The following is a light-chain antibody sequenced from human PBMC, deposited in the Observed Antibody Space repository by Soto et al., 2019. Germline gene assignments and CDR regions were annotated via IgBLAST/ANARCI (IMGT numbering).Light chain of an antibody. CDR1: QSIRNY. CDR3: QQSYSTAIT. V-gene: IGKV1-39*01. J-gene: IGKJ5*01. Sequence: DIQMTQSPSSLSAYVGDRVTITCRASQSIRNYFNWYQQKPGKAPKVLIYTTPSLQSGAPSRLSASGSGTDFTLSVVSLQPEDFATYYCQQSYSTAITFGQGTRLEIK. CDR2: TTP.